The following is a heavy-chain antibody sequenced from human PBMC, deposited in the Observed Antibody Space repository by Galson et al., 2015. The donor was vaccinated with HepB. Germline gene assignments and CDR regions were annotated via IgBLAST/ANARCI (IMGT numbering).Heavy chain of an antibody. Sequence: SVKVSCKASGYTFTSYAMNWVRQAPGQGLEWMGWINTNTGNPTYAQGFTGRFVFSLDTSVSTAYLQISSLKAEDTAVYYCAREFGYCSGGSCYTDVYYFDYWGQGTLVTVSS. CDR3: AREFGYCSGGSCYTDVYYFDY. V-gene: IGHV7-4-1*02. J-gene: IGHJ4*02. D-gene: IGHD2-15*01. CDR2: INTNTGNP. CDR1: GYTFTSYA.